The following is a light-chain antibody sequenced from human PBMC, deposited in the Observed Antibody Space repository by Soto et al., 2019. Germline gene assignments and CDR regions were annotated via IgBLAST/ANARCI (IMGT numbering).Light chain of an antibody. CDR3: HQDNSWPRCT. J-gene: IGKJ3*01. CDR2: GAS. V-gene: IGKV3-15*01. Sequence: EIMMTQSPGTLSVSPGEGATLSCTASQSVNLNLAWYQQKPGQPPRLLLYGASTRATGIPVRFRGSGSGTELCITVTSLQSEDSAVYYCHQDNSWPRCTFGPGNTFEIK. CDR1: QSVNLN.